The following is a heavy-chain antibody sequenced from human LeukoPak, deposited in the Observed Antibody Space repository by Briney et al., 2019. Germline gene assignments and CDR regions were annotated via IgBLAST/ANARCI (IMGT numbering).Heavy chain of an antibody. Sequence: AGGSLRLSCAASGFTFSSYSMNWVRQAPGKGLEWVSSISSSSSYIYYADSVKGRFTISGDNAKKSLYPQMNSLRAEDTAVYYCVIRECWGQGILVTVSS. V-gene: IGHV3-21*04. J-gene: IGHJ4*02. CDR2: ISSSSSYI. D-gene: IGHD3-10*01. CDR1: GFTFSSYS. CDR3: VIREC.